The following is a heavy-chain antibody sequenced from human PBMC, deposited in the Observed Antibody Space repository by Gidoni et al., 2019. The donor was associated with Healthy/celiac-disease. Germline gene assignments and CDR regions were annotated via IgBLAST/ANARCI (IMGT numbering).Heavy chain of an antibody. V-gene: IGHV1-2*04. Sequence: QVQLVQSGAEVKKPGASVKGSCKASGYTFTGYYMHWVRQAPGHGLECMGWINPNSGGTNYAQKFQGWVTMTRDTSISTAYMELSRLRSDDTAVYYCARDNIPYYYGSGSYLSYAFDIWGQGTMVTVSS. CDR3: ARDNIPYYYGSGSYLSYAFDI. CDR1: GYTFTGYY. J-gene: IGHJ3*02. D-gene: IGHD3-10*01. CDR2: INPNSGGT.